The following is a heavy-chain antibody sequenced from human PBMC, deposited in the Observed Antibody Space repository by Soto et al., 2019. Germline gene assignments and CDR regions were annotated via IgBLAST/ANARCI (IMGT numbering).Heavy chain of an antibody. CDR2: ISGSGGST. CDR3: AKSGSGPITGWFDP. D-gene: IGHD6-19*01. J-gene: IGHJ5*02. V-gene: IGHV3-23*01. Sequence: GGSLRLSCAASGVTFSSYAMSWVRQAPGKGLEWVSAISGSGGSTYYADSVKGRFTISRDNSKNTLYLQMNSLRAEDTAVYYCAKSGSGPITGWFDPWGQGTLVTVSS. CDR1: GVTFSSYA.